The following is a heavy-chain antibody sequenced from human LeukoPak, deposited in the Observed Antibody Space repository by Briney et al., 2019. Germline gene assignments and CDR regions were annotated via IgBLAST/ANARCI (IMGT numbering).Heavy chain of an antibody. J-gene: IGHJ6*03. CDR1: GFTFSSYA. CDR2: ISYDGSNK. CDR3: AKVIGWNYYYMDV. D-gene: IGHD1-26*01. Sequence: GGSLRLSCAASGFTFSSYAMHWVRQAPGKGLEWVAVISYDGSNKYYADSVKGRFTISRDNSKNTLYLQMNSLRAEDTAVYYCAKVIGWNYYYMDVWGKGTTVTVSS. V-gene: IGHV3-30*04.